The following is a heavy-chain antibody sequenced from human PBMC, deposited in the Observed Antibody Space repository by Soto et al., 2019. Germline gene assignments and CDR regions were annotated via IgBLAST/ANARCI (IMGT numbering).Heavy chain of an antibody. CDR1: GYTFTSYD. CDR2: MNPNSGTT. J-gene: IGHJ5*02. Sequence: QVQLVQSGAEVKKPGASVKVSCKASGYTFTSYDINWVRQATGQGFEYLGWMNPNSGTTGYVKKSQGRVTMTRDTTMSTAYVELSSLRSQDTAVYYCARGIKYGDYSRLFDPWGPGTLVTVSS. D-gene: IGHD4-17*01. CDR3: ARGIKYGDYSRLFDP. V-gene: IGHV1-8*01.